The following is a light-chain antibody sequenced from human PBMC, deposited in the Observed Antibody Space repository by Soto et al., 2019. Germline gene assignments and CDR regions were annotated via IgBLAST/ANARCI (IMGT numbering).Light chain of an antibody. V-gene: IGLV1-40*01. CDR2: GNS. J-gene: IGLJ1*01. CDR1: SSNIGAGYE. Sequence: QSVLTQPPSVSGAPGQRVTISCSGSSSNIGAGYEVHWYQQLPGTAPKLLIYGNSNRPSGVPDRFSGSKSGTSASLAITGRHAGAEADYYCQSYDSSLSGDVFGTGTKVTVL. CDR3: QSYDSSLSGDV.